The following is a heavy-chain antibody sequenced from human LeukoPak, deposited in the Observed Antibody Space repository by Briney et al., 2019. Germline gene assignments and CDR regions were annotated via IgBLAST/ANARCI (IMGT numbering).Heavy chain of an antibody. CDR3: AKDPIPAYVPEVYYYYYGMDV. Sequence: QPGGSLRLSCAASGFTLSSYAMSWVRQAPGKGLEWVSAISGSGGSTYYADSVKGRFTISRDNSKNTLYLQMNSLRTEDTAVYYCAKDPIPAYVPEVYYYYYGMDVWGQGTTVTVSS. CDR2: ISGSGGST. D-gene: IGHD2-2*01. J-gene: IGHJ6*02. V-gene: IGHV3-23*01. CDR1: GFTLSSYA.